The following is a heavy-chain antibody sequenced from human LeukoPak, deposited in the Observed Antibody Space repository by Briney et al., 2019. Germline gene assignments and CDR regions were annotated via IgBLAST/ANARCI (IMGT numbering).Heavy chain of an antibody. CDR2: IYGNGYSI. D-gene: IGHD2/OR15-2a*01. V-gene: IGHV3-23*05. CDR3: ARGPDAPEGAPFFYHYMDV. Sequence: PGRSLRLSCVTSGFTFDNYAMAWVRQAPGKGLEWVSSIYGNGYSIYYADSVRGRFTLSRDNSRNTPYLEMKNLRAEDTAVYYCARGPDAPEGAPFFYHYMDVWGKGTTVSVS. J-gene: IGHJ6*03. CDR1: GFTFDNYA.